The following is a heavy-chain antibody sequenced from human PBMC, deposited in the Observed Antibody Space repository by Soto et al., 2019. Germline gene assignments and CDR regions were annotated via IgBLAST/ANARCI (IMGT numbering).Heavy chain of an antibody. J-gene: IGHJ6*02. Sequence: ETLSLTCTVSGGSISSSSYYWGWIRQPPGKGLEWIGSIYYSGSTYYNPSLKSRVTISVDTSKNQFSLKLSSVTAADTAVYYCARQRVVVVSSAFFGYYHYGMAFWGQGTTDPVSS. V-gene: IGHV4-39*01. D-gene: IGHD2-2*01. CDR3: ARQRVVVVSSAFFGYYHYGMAF. CDR1: GGSISSSSYY. CDR2: IYYSGST.